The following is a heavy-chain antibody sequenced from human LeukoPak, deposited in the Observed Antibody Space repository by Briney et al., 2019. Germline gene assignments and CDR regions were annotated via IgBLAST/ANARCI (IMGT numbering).Heavy chain of an antibody. CDR1: GGSFSGYY. J-gene: IGHJ4*02. CDR2: IYYSGST. V-gene: IGHV4-59*01. Sequence: PSETLSLTCAVYGGSFSGYYWSWIRQPPGKGLEWIGYIYYSGSTNYNPSLKSRVTISVDTSKNQFSLKLSSVTAADTAVYYCARSPSGWYGWYFDYWGQGTLVTVSS. D-gene: IGHD6-19*01. CDR3: ARSPSGWYGWYFDY.